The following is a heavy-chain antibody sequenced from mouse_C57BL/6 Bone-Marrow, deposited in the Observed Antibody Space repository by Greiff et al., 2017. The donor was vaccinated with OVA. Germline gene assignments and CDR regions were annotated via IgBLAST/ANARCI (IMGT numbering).Heavy chain of an antibody. D-gene: IGHD2-13*01. CDR2: IDPENGDT. CDR3: TTYDDSRGY. CDR1: GFNIKDDY. Sequence: DVQLQESGAELVRPGASVKLSCTASGFNIKDDYMHWVKQRPEQGLEWIGWIDPENGDTEYASKFQGKATITADTSSNTAYLQLSSLTSEDTAVYYCTTYDDSRGYWGQGTTLTVSS. V-gene: IGHV14-4*01. J-gene: IGHJ2*01.